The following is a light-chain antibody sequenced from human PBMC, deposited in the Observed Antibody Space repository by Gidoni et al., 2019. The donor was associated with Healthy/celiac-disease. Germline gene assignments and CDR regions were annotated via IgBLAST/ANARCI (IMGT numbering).Light chain of an antibody. J-gene: IGKJ2*01. CDR2: DAS. V-gene: IGKV3-11*01. CDR1: QSVSSY. Sequence: EIVLTQSPATLSFSPGERATLSCRPSQSVSSYLAWYQQKPGQAPRLLIYDASNRATGIPARCSGSGSGTDFTLTISSLEPEDFAVYYCQQRSNWPPYTFGQXTKLEIK. CDR3: QQRSNWPPYT.